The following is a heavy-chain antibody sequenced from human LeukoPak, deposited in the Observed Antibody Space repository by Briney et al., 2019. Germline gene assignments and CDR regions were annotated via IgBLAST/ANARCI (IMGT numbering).Heavy chain of an antibody. CDR2: ISYDGSYK. CDR3: TRYDY. CDR1: GFTFSDHY. V-gene: IGHV3-30*03. J-gene: IGHJ4*02. Sequence: PGGSLRLSCAASGFTFSDHYMDWVRQAPGRGLEWVAIISYDGSYKCYADSVKGRFTISRDNSKNTLYLQMSSLRPEDTAVYYCTRYDYWGQGTLVTVSS.